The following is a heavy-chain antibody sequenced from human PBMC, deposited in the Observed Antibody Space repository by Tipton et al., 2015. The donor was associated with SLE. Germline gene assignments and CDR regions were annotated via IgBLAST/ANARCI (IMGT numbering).Heavy chain of an antibody. CDR2: IYYSGST. V-gene: IGHV4-31*03. J-gene: IGHJ6*03. CDR3: ARISPLLYCGGDCYYYYCMDV. D-gene: IGHD2-21*01. Sequence: LRLSCTVSGGSISSGGYYWSWIRQHPGKGLEWIGYIYYSGSTYYNPSLKSRVTISVDTSKNQFSLKLSSVTAADTAVYYCARISPLLYCGGDCYYYYCMDVWGKGTTVPVSS. CDR1: GGSISSGGYY.